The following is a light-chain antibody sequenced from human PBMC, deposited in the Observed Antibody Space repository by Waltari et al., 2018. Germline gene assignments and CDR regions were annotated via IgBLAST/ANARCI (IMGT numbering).Light chain of an antibody. CDR1: NSNLGHNG. Sequence: QSVLTQPPSVSEAPKPRVTLSCSGSNSNLGHNGVCWYQHLPGKAPKLLIYYDDIVAPGVSDRFSGSKSGSSASLAIRGLQSEDEGDYYCAAWDDSLNGVVFGGGTKLTVL. J-gene: IGLJ3*02. V-gene: IGLV1-36*01. CDR3: AAWDDSLNGVV. CDR2: YDD.